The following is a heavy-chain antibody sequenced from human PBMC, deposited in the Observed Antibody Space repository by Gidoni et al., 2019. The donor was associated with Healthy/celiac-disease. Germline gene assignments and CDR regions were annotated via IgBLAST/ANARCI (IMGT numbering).Heavy chain of an antibody. J-gene: IGHJ6*03. V-gene: IGHV4-59*01. D-gene: IGHD2-2*01. CDR1: GGSISSYY. CDR3: ARGDYCSSTSCFPHDYYYYMDV. CDR2: IYYSGST. Sequence: QVQLQESGPGLVKPSETLSLTCTVSGGSISSYYWSWIRQPPGKGLEWIGYIYYSGSTNYNPSLKSRVTISVDTSKNQFSLKLSSVTAADTAVYYCARGDYCSSTSCFPHDYYYYMDVWGKGTTVTVSS.